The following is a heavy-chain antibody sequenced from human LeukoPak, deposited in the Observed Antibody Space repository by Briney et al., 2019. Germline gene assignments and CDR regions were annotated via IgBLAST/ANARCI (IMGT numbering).Heavy chain of an antibody. CDR3: ARELYYDILTGAHRAFDI. J-gene: IGHJ3*02. V-gene: IGHV1-18*04. Sequence: GASVKVSCKASGYTFTSYGISWVRQAPGQGLEWMGWISAYNGNTNYAQKLQGRVTMTTDTSTSTAYMELRSLRSDDTAVYYCARELYYDILTGAHRAFDIWGQGTMVTVSS. CDR1: GYTFTSYG. CDR2: ISAYNGNT. D-gene: IGHD3-9*01.